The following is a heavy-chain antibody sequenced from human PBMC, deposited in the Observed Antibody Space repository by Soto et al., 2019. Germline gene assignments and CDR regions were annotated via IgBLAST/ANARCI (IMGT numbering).Heavy chain of an antibody. D-gene: IGHD2-21*02. J-gene: IGHJ4*02. CDR3: ARTTAAIHLNY. CDR2: THHSGST. CDR1: GGSLSGKY. Sequence: SETLSLTCAVYGGSLSGKYWGWIRQPPGKGLEWIGETHHSGSTAYNPSLKSRVTISVDTSRNQFSLKLNSVTAADTAVYYCARTTAAIHLNYWSQGTLVTVSS. V-gene: IGHV4-34*01.